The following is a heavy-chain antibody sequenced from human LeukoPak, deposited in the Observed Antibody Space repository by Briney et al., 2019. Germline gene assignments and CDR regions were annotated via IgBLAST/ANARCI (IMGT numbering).Heavy chain of an antibody. CDR1: GFTFSSYT. J-gene: IGHJ1*01. CDR3: TTDFRLASATTGGY. CDR2: IDLSGSTL. V-gene: IGHV3-48*01. D-gene: IGHD6-13*01. Sequence: GESLRLSCAASGFTFSSYTMSWVRQAPGKGLEWVSYIDLSGSTLYYVDSVKGRFTISRDDSQNTLYLQMNSLKTEDTAVYYCTTDFRLASATTGGYWGQGILVTVSS.